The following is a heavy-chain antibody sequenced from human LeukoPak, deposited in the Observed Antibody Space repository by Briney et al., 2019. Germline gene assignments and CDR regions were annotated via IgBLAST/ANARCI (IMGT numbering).Heavy chain of an antibody. D-gene: IGHD3-22*01. CDR3: AKDAFLTPFTTSYYFDY. V-gene: IGHV3-23*01. Sequence: GGSLRLSCAASGFAFSNYGMNWVRQAPGKGLEWVSGITGSGGTTYYADSVKGRFTISRDNSKNTLYLQMNSLRAEDTAVYYCAKDAFLTPFTTSYYFDYWGQGTLVTVSS. CDR2: ITGSGGTT. J-gene: IGHJ4*02. CDR1: GFAFSNYG.